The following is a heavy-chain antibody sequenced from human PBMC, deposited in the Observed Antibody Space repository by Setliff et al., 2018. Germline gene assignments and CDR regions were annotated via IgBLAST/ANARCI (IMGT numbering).Heavy chain of an antibody. V-gene: IGHV1-8*02. J-gene: IGHJ6*02. CDR3: ARLYYDYVWGSSRLYYYYAMDV. CDR2: MNPNSGNT. CDR1: GYTFTSYD. Sequence: GASVKVSCKASGYTFTSYDINWVRQATGKGLEWMGWMNPNSGNTGYAQKFKGRVTMTRNTSISTAYMELSSLRSEDTAVYYCARLYYDYVWGSSRLYYYYAMDVWGQGTTVTVSS. D-gene: IGHD3-16*02.